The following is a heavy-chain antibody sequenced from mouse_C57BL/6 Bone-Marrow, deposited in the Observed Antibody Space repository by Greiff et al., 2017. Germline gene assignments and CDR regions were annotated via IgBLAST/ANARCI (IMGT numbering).Heavy chain of an antibody. D-gene: IGHD2-4*01. CDR3: TDDYDWFAY. J-gene: IGHJ3*01. Sequence: EVHLVASGGGLVKPGGSLKLSCAASGFTFSDYGMHWVRQGPEKGLEWVAYISSGSSTIYYADTVKGRFTIAGDNARNTQFLQMTSLRSEDTAMYYCTDDYDWFAYWGQGTLVTVSA. CDR2: ISSGSSTI. CDR1: GFTFSDYG. V-gene: IGHV5-17*01.